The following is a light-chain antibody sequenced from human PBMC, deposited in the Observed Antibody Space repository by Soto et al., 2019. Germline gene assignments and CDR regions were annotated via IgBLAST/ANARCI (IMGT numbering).Light chain of an antibody. CDR3: SSYTSSSTLLYV. CDR2: DVS. V-gene: IGLV2-14*01. CDR1: SSDVGGYTY. Sequence: QSALTQPASVSGSPGQSITISCTGTSSDVGGYTYVSWYQQHPGKAPKLMIYDVSNRPSGVSNRFPGSKSGNTASLTISGLQAEDEADYYCSSYTSSSTLLYVFGTGTKLTVL. J-gene: IGLJ1*01.